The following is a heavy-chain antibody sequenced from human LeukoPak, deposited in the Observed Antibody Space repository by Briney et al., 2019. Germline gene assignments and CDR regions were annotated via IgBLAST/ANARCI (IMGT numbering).Heavy chain of an antibody. V-gene: IGHV3-74*01. J-gene: IGHJ4*02. Sequence: PGGSLRLSCAASGFTFSNFWMYWVRQAPGKGLVWVSRINSDGSNTNYAASVKGRFTIARDNAKNTLFLQMNSLRAEDTAVYYCASGPWELDYWGQGTLVTVSS. CDR1: GFTFSNFW. CDR2: INSDGSNT. CDR3: ASGPWELDY. D-gene: IGHD1-26*01.